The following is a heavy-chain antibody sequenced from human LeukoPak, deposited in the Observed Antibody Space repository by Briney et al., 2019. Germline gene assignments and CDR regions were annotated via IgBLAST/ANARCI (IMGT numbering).Heavy chain of an antibody. D-gene: IGHD5-12*01. J-gene: IGHJ4*02. Sequence: ASVKVSCKASGGTFSSYAISWVRQAPGQGLEWMGGIIPIFGTANYAQRFQGRVTITADESTSTAYMELSSLRSEDTAVYYCARGRRLRSLSFPFDYWGQGTLVTASS. V-gene: IGHV1-69*13. CDR2: IIPIFGTA. CDR1: GGTFSSYA. CDR3: ARGRRLRSLSFPFDY.